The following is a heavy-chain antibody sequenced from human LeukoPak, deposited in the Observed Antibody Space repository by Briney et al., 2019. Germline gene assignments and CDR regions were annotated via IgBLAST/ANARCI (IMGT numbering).Heavy chain of an antibody. CDR2: IYYSGST. V-gene: IGHV4-31*03. D-gene: IGHD2-2*01. J-gene: IGHJ6*03. CDR1: GGSISSGGYY. CDR3: ARTQNYCSSTSCLGYMDV. Sequence: PSETLSLTCTVSGGSISSGGYYWSWIRQHPGKGLEWIGYIYYSGSTYYNPSLKSRVTISVDTSKNQFSLKLSSVTAADTAVYYCARTQNYCSSTSCLGYMDVWGKGTTVTVSS.